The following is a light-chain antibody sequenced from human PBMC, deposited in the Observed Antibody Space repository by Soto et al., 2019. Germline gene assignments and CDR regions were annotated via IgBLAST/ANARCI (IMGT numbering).Light chain of an antibody. CDR1: SSNIGSNT. Sequence: QPVLTQPPSASGTPGQRVTISCSGSSSNIGSNTVNWYQQLPGTAPKLLIYSNNQRPSGVPDRFSGSKSGTSASLAISGLQSEDEADYYCAAWDDSLNGHGVFGGGTKVTVL. CDR3: AAWDDSLNGHGV. V-gene: IGLV1-44*01. J-gene: IGLJ3*02. CDR2: SNN.